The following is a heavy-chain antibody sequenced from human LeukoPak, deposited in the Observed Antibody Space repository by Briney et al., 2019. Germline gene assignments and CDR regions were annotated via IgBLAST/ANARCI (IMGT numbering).Heavy chain of an antibody. CDR2: ISYDGSNQ. CDR1: GFTFRSYG. CDR3: AKDAYSGSYWGYFDY. J-gene: IGHJ4*02. Sequence: GESLKISCAGSGFTFRSYGMHWVRQAPGKGLECVAVISYDGSNQYYADSVKGRFTISRDYSKNTLYLQMDSLRAEDTAVYYCAKDAYSGSYWGYFDYWGQGTLVTVSS. D-gene: IGHD1-26*01. V-gene: IGHV3-30*18.